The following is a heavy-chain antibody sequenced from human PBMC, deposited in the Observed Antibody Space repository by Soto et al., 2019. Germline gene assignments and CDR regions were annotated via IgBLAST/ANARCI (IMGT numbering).Heavy chain of an antibody. Sequence: QVQLVESGGGVVQPGRSLRLSCAASGFTFSSYGMHWVRQAPGKGLEWVAVISYDGSNKYYADSVKGRFTISRDNSKNTLYLQMNSLRAEDTAVYYCAKEGAPESSGYYPKSYYFDYWGQGTLVTVSS. J-gene: IGHJ4*02. CDR2: ISYDGSNK. CDR3: AKEGAPESSGYYPKSYYFDY. CDR1: GFTFSSYG. V-gene: IGHV3-30*18. D-gene: IGHD3-22*01.